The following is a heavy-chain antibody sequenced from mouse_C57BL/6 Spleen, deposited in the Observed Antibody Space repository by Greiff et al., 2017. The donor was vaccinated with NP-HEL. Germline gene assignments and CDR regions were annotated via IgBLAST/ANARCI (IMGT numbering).Heavy chain of an antibody. CDR2: IYPGDGDT. CDR1: GYAFSSSW. CDR3: ARSDYGNYGNFDY. J-gene: IGHJ2*01. D-gene: IGHD2-1*01. Sequence: VQLQQSGPELVKPGASVKISCKASGYAFSSSWMNWVKQRPGKGLEWIGRIYPGDGDTNYNGKFKGKATLTADKSSSTAYMQLSSLTSEDSAVYFCARSDYGNYGNFDYWGQGTTLTVSS. V-gene: IGHV1-82*01.